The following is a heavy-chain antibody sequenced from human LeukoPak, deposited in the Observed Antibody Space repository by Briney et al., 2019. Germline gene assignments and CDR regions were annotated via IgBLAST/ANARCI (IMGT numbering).Heavy chain of an antibody. V-gene: IGHV4-4*07. CDR1: GGSISGYF. J-gene: IGHJ4*02. Sequence: SETLPLTCTVSGGSISGYFWSWIRQPAGKGLEWIGRIYSSGSNNYNPSLKSRVTMSLDTSKNHLSLNLSSVTAADTAVYYCAREPTSGREPTSGRPPDYWGQGTLVTVSS. CDR2: IYSSGSN. D-gene: IGHD5-12*01. CDR3: AREPTSGREPTSGRPPDY.